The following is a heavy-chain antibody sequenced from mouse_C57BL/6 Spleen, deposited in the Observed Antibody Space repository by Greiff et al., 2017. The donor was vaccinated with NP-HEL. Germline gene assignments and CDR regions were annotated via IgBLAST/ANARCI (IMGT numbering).Heavy chain of an antibody. CDR1: GYSFTDYN. CDR3: ARRELTFAWFAY. V-gene: IGHV1-39*01. Sequence: EVKLMESGPELVKPGASVKISCKASGYSFTDYNMNWVKQSNGKSLEWIGVINPNYGTTSYNQKFKGKATLTVDQSSSTAYMQLNSLTSEDSAVYYCARRELTFAWFAYWGQGTLVTVSA. J-gene: IGHJ3*01. CDR2: INPNYGTT. D-gene: IGHD1-1*01.